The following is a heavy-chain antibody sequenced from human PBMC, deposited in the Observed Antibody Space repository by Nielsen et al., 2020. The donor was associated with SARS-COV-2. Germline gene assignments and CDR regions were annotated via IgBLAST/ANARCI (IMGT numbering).Heavy chain of an antibody. V-gene: IGHV3-30-3*01. D-gene: IGHD2-2*01. CDR2: ISYDGSNK. J-gene: IGHJ6*02. CDR1: GFTFSSYA. Sequence: GESLKISCAASGFTFSSYAMHWVRQAPGKGLEWVAVISYDGSNKYYADSVKGRFTISRDNSKNTLYLQMNSLRAEDTAVYYCARGDQIVVVPAVYGMDVWGQGTTVTVSS. CDR3: ARGDQIVVVPAVYGMDV.